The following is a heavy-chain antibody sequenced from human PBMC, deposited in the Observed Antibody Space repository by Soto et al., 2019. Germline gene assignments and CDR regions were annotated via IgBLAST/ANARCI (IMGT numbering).Heavy chain of an antibody. D-gene: IGHD3-10*01. CDR1: GFTFSSYS. CDR2: ISSSSSYI. Sequence: GGSLRLSCAASGFTFSSYSMNWVRQAPGKGLEWVSSISSSSSYIYYADSVKGRFTISRDNAKNSLYLQMNSLRAEDTAVYYCARLSANRGYYYYYGMDVWGQGTTVTVSS. J-gene: IGHJ6*02. CDR3: ARLSANRGYYYYYGMDV. V-gene: IGHV3-21*01.